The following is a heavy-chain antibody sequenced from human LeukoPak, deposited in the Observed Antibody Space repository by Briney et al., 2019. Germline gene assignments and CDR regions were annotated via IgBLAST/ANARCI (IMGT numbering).Heavy chain of an antibody. D-gene: IGHD6-13*01. Sequence: ASVKVSCKASGGTFSSYAISWVRQAPGQGVEWMGRIIPILGIANYAQKFQGRVTITADKSTSTAYMELSSLRSEDTAVYYCARARQQGPFRWFDPWGQGTLVTVSS. CDR2: IIPILGIA. J-gene: IGHJ5*02. V-gene: IGHV1-69*04. CDR3: ARARQQGPFRWFDP. CDR1: GGTFSSYA.